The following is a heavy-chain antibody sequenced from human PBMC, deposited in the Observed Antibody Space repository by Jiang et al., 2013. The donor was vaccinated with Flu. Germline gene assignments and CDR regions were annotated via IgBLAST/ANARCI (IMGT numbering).Heavy chain of an antibody. CDR2: INPNSGGT. V-gene: IGHV1-2*02. CDR3: AREDVSGSGVCAFDI. D-gene: IGHD3-22*01. Sequence: SVKVSCKASGYTFTGYYMHWVRQAPGQGLEWMGWINPNSGGTNYAQKFQGRVTMTRDTSISTAYMELSRLRSDDTAVYYCAREDVSGSGVCAFDIWGQGTMVTVSS. CDR1: GYTFTGYY. J-gene: IGHJ3*02.